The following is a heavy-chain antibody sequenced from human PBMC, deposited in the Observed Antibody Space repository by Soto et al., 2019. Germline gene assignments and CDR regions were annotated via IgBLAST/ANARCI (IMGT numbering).Heavy chain of an antibody. D-gene: IGHD6-13*01. V-gene: IGHV3-74*01. CDR3: ARIPPGWGGGQLVLDY. CDR2: INSDGSTT. CDR1: GFTFSTFW. Sequence: EVQLVESGGGLVQPGGSLRLSCAASGFTFSTFWMHWVRQAPGKGLVWVSRINSDGSTTTYADSVKGRFTTSRDNAKNTVYRERNSLGVEDMAVCYWARIPPGWGGGQLVLDYWGQGTLVTVSS. J-gene: IGHJ4*02.